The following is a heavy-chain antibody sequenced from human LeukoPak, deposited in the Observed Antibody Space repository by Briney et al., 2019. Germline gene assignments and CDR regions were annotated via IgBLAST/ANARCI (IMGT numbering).Heavy chain of an antibody. V-gene: IGHV3-21*01. CDR2: ISSSSSYI. D-gene: IGHD5-24*01. CDR1: GFTFSSYS. CDR3: ARLIRDGYNPGDAFDI. Sequence: GGSLRLSCAASGFTFSSYSMNWVRQAPGKGLEWVSSISSSSSYIYYADSVKGRFTISRDNAKNSLYLQMNSLRAEDTAVYYCARLIRDGYNPGDAFDIWGQGTMVTVSS. J-gene: IGHJ3*02.